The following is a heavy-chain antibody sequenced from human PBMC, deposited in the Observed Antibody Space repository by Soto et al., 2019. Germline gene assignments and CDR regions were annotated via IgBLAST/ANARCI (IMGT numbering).Heavy chain of an antibody. D-gene: IGHD2-2*01. V-gene: IGHV1-3*01. J-gene: IGHJ5*01. CDR3: ARVPCSSTSCYGLDWFDS. Sequence: ASVKVSCKASGYTFTSYAMHWVRQAPGQRLEWMGWINAGNGNTKYSQKFQGRVTITRDTSASTAYMELSSLRSEDTAVYYCARVPCSSTSCYGLDWFDSWGQGTLVTVSS. CDR2: INAGNGNT. CDR1: GYTFTSYA.